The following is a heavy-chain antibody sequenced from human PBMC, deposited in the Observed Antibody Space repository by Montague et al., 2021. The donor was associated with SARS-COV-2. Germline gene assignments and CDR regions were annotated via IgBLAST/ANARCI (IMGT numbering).Heavy chain of an antibody. J-gene: IGHJ4*02. D-gene: IGHD3-10*01. CDR1: GGSISSGDYY. CDR3: ARESGSGSYLVY. CDR2: IYYSGST. Sequence: SETLSLTCTVSGGSISSGDYYWSWIRQPPGKGLEWIGSIYYSGSTYYNPSLKSRVTISVDTSKNQFSLELSSVTAADTAVYYCARESGSGSYLVYWGQGTLVTVSS. V-gene: IGHV4-39*01.